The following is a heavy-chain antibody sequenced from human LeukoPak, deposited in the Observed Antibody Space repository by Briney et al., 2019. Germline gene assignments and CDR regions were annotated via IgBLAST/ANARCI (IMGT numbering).Heavy chain of an antibody. CDR3: ANGYSGSPLDY. Sequence: GRSLRLSCAASGFTFDDYAMHWVRQAPGKGLEWVSGISWNSGSIGYADSVKGRFTISRDNAKNSLYLQMNSLRAEDTALYYCANGYSGSPLDYWGQGTLVTVSS. J-gene: IGHJ4*02. CDR1: GFTFDDYA. V-gene: IGHV3-9*01. D-gene: IGHD5-12*01. CDR2: ISWNSGSI.